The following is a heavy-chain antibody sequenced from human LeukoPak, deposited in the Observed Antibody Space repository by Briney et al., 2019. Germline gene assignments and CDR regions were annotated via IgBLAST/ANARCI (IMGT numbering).Heavy chain of an antibody. CDR1: GYSISSGYF. Sequence: PSETLSLPRGVSGYSISSGYFWGWTRPPPGKDLEWIGSISHSGTIYDHLLLKSRVIISVDTSKNHFSLNVNSVTAADTAVYYCARAYGNTPGNYCFDYWGQGTLVTVPS. V-gene: IGHV4-38-2*01. CDR2: ISHSGTI. CDR3: ARAYGNTPGNYCFDY. J-gene: IGHJ4*02. D-gene: IGHD3-10*01.